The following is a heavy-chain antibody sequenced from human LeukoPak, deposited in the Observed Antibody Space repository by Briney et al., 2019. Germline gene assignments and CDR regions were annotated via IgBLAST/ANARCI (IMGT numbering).Heavy chain of an antibody. CDR2: IYYSDNI. Sequence: PSETLSLTCTVSGGSISSSSYYWGWIRQPPGKGLEWIGSIYYSDNIYYNPSLKSRVTMSVDTSKNQFSLKLSSVAAADTAVYYCARGGKGKYVARGVITLDYWGQGTLVTVSS. CDR1: GGSISSSSYY. V-gene: IGHV4-39*07. CDR3: ARGGKGKYVARGVITLDY. J-gene: IGHJ4*02. D-gene: IGHD3-10*01.